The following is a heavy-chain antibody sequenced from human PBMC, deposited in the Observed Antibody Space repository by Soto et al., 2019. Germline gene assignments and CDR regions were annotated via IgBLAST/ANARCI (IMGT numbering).Heavy chain of an antibody. V-gene: IGHV3-23*01. Sequence: GGSLRLSCAASGFTFSSYAMSWVRQAPGKGLEWVSAISGSGGSTYYADSVKGRFTISRDNSKNTLYLQMNSLRAEDTVVYYCAKSEGPNPALLDYWGQGTLVTVSS. CDR1: GFTFSSYA. CDR3: AKSEGPNPALLDY. J-gene: IGHJ4*02. CDR2: ISGSGGST.